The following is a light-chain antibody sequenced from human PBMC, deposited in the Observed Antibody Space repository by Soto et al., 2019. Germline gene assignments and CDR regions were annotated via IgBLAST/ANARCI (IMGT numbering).Light chain of an antibody. J-gene: IGKJ2*01. CDR2: GPS. Sequence: EIVLTQSPATLSSSPGERAALSCRASQSVSNSLAWHQQKPGQAPRLLVYGPSTRASGIPARFSGSGSGTEFTLTISSLQSEDFAVYYCQQYNNWPYTFGQGTKVDIK. CDR3: QQYNNWPYT. V-gene: IGKV3-15*01. CDR1: QSVSNS.